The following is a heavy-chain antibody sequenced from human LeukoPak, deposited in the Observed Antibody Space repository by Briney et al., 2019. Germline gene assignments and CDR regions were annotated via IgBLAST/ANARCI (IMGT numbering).Heavy chain of an antibody. J-gene: IGHJ5*02. CDR3: ARSPVMYNYDSGAYYGWFDP. Sequence: SETLSLTCTVSGGSISSGSYYWSWIRQPAGKGLEWIGRIYTSGSTYYNPSLKSRVTISVDTSRNQFSLKLSSVTAADTAVYYCARSPVMYNYDSGAYYGWFDPWGRGTPVTVSS. D-gene: IGHD3-22*01. V-gene: IGHV4-61*02. CDR2: IYTSGST. CDR1: GGSISSGSYY.